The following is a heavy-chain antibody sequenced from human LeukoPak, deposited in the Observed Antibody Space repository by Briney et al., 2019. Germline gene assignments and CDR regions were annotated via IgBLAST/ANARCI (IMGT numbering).Heavy chain of an antibody. J-gene: IGHJ4*02. CDR1: GGSISSYY. CDR3: ARTYGGKHFDY. V-gene: IGHV4-59*01. D-gene: IGHD4-23*01. Sequence: PSETLSLTCTVSGGSISSYYWSWIRQPPGKGLEWIGYIYYSGSTNYNPSLKSRVIISVDTSKNQFSLKLSSVTAADTAVYYCARTYGGKHFDYWGQGTLVTVSS. CDR2: IYYSGST.